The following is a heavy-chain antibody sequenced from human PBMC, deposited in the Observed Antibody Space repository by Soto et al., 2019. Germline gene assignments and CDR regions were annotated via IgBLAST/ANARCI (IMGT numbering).Heavy chain of an antibody. V-gene: IGHV4-34*01. CDR2: INHSGST. J-gene: IGHJ4*02. D-gene: IGHD3-16*01. Sequence: SETLSLTCAVYGGSFSGYYWSWIRQPPGKGLEWIGEINHSGSTNYNPSLKIRVTISVDTSKNQFSLKLSSVTAADTAVYYCASHLFLGDFDYWGQGTLVTVSS. CDR3: ASHLFLGDFDY. CDR1: GGSFSGYY.